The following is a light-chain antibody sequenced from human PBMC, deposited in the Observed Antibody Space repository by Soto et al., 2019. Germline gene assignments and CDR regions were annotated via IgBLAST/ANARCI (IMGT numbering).Light chain of an antibody. CDR3: SSYTSTSTLV. CDR2: DVS. V-gene: IGLV2-14*03. CDR1: SSDVGGYHS. J-gene: IGLJ1*01. Sequence: QSALTQPASVSGSPGQSITSSCTGTSSDVGGYHSVSWYQQHPGKAPILMIYDVSYRPSGVSNRFSGSKSGNTASLTISGLQAEDEADYYCSSYTSTSTLVFGPGTKLTVL.